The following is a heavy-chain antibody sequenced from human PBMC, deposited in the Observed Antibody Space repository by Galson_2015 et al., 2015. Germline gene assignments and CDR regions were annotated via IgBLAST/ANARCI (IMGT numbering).Heavy chain of an antibody. CDR1: GFTFSSYS. CDR2: ISSSSSTI. J-gene: IGHJ3*02. D-gene: IGHD2-15*01. Sequence: SLRLSCAASGFTFSSYSMNWVRQAPGKGLEWVSYISSSSSTIYYADSVKGRFTISRDNAKNSLYLQMNSLRDEDTAVYYCARDNTLGYCSGGSCYDAFDIWGQGTMVTVSS. CDR3: ARDNTLGYCSGGSCYDAFDI. V-gene: IGHV3-48*02.